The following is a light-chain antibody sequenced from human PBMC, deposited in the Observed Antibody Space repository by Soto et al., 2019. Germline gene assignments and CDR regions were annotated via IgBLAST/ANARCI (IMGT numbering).Light chain of an antibody. CDR1: QGISKW. J-gene: IGKJ5*01. Sequence: DIQMTQSPYFLSASVGDRGTVTCRASQGISKWLAWYQQKPGKAPKLLIYTASTLGSGVPSRFSGSGSGTDFTLTISSLQPEDFATYYCHQASAFPITFGQGTRLEIK. V-gene: IGKV1-12*01. CDR3: HQASAFPIT. CDR2: TAS.